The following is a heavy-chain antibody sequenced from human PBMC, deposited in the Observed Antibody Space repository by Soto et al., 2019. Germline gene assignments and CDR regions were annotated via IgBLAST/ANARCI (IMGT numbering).Heavy chain of an antibody. Sequence: QVQLVQSGAEVKKPGSSVKVSCKASGGTFSSYAISWVRQAPGQGLEWMGGIIPIFGTANYAQKFQGRVTITADKSTSTADMELSSLSSEDTAVYYCASLLGYCSSTSCYLVGYYYYGMDVWGQGTTVTVSS. CDR2: IIPIFGTA. V-gene: IGHV1-69*06. D-gene: IGHD2-2*01. CDR3: ASLLGYCSSTSCYLVGYYYYGMDV. CDR1: GGTFSSYA. J-gene: IGHJ6*02.